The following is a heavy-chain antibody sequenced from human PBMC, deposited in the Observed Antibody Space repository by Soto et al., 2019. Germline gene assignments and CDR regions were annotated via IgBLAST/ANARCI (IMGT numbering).Heavy chain of an antibody. Sequence: SETLTLTCAVYGGSFSGYYWSWIRQPPGKGLEWIGEINHSGSTNYNPSLKSRVTISVDTSKNQFSLKLSSVTAADTAVYYCARGRGELRLRYYYYYYMDVWGKGTTVTVSS. CDR1: GGSFSGYY. D-gene: IGHD1-7*01. CDR3: ARGRGELRLRYYYYYYMDV. CDR2: INHSGST. V-gene: IGHV4-34*01. J-gene: IGHJ6*03.